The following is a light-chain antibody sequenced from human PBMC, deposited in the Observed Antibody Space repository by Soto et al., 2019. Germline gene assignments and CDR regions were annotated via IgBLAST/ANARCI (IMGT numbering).Light chain of an antibody. V-gene: IGLV1-47*02. CDR2: SNN. J-gene: IGLJ3*02. Sequence: QSVLTQPPSASGTPGQRVTIYCSGSSSNIGSNFVYWYQQFPGTAPKLLIYSNNQRPSGVADRFSGSKSGTSASLAISGLPSEDEADYYCAAWDDSLSGWVFGGGTKLTVL. CDR3: AAWDDSLSGWV. CDR1: SSNIGSNF.